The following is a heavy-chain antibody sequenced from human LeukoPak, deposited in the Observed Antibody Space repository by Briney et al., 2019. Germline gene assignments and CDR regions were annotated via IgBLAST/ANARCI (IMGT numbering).Heavy chain of an antibody. V-gene: IGHV3-74*01. D-gene: IGHD3-10*01. CDR2: INTDGKTT. CDR1: GFTFSNYW. CDR3: ARGGDSLHY. J-gene: IGHJ4*02. Sequence: GGSLRLSCAASGFTFSNYWMVWVRQAPGKGLVWVSRINTDGKTTNYADSVKGRITISRDNAKNTLDLQMNSLRAEDTAVYYCARGGDSLHYWGQGTLVTVSS.